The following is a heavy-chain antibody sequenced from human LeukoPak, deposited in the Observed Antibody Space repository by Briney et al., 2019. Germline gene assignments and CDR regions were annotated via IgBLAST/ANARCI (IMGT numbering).Heavy chain of an antibody. CDR2: IKQDGSEK. CDR3: ARERRVTDLDY. D-gene: IGHD5-18*01. J-gene: IGHJ4*02. Sequence: GGSLRLSCATSGFTFSSYWMSWVRQAPGKGLEWVANIKQDGSEKYYVDSVKGQFTISRDNAKNSLYLQMNSLRAEDTAVYYCARERRVTDLDYWGQGTLVTVSS. V-gene: IGHV3-7*01. CDR1: GFTFSSYW.